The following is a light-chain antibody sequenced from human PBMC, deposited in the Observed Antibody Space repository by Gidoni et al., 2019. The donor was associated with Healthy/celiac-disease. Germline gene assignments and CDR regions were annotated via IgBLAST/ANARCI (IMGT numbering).Light chain of an antibody. CDR2: QDS. J-gene: IGLJ2*01. Sequence: SYELTQPPSVSVSPGQTASITCSGDKLVDKYACWYQQKPCQSPVLVIYQDSKRPSGYPERFSGSNSGNTATLTISGTQAMDEADYYCQAWDSSNVVFGGGTKLTVL. CDR1: KLVDKY. CDR3: QAWDSSNVV. V-gene: IGLV3-1*01.